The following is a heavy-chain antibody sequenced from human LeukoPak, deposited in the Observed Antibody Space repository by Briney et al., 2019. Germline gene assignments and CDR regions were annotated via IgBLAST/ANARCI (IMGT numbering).Heavy chain of an antibody. Sequence: PGRSLRLSCAASGFTFSSYAMRWVRQAPGEGQEWVSAISGSGGSTYSADPVKGRSTISRDNSKNALYLQMYILRAEDTAVYYCAKNIVVVPAAYYFDYWGQGTLVTVSS. V-gene: IGHV3-23*01. J-gene: IGHJ4*02. CDR1: GFTFSSYA. D-gene: IGHD2-2*01. CDR2: ISGSGGST. CDR3: AKNIVVVPAAYYFDY.